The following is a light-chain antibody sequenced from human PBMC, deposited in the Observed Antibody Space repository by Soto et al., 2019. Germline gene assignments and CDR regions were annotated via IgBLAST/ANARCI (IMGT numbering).Light chain of an antibody. CDR1: SSDVGSYNL. V-gene: IGLV2-23*01. J-gene: IGLJ1*01. CDR2: EGS. Sequence: QSVLTQPASVSGSPGQSITISCTGTSSDVGSYNLVSWYQQHPGKAPKLMIYEGSKRPSGVSNRFSGSKSGNTASLTISGLQAEDEAAYYSCSYAGSNYVFGTGTKVTVL. CDR3: CSYAGSNYV.